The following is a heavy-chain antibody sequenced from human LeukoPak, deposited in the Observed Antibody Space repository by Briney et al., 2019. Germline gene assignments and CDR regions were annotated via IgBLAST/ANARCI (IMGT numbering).Heavy chain of an antibody. J-gene: IGHJ4*02. CDR2: VHKSGST. Sequence: SETLSLTCAVSTDSITSNWWSWVRQPPGKGLEWIWEVHKSGSTNYYPSLQSRVTISIDKSKTQIALELPSVTAADTAVYYCAKEIVGAPTPGAYWGQGILVTVSS. V-gene: IGHV4-4*02. CDR3: AKEIVGAPTPGAY. D-gene: IGHD1-26*01. CDR1: TDSITSNW.